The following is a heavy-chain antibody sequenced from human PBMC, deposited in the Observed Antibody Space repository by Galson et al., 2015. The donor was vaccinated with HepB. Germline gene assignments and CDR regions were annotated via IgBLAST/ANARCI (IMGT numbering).Heavy chain of an antibody. CDR3: ARELAPYYDFWSGYYAPGYYYGMDV. J-gene: IGHJ6*02. CDR1: GFTFSSYG. D-gene: IGHD3-3*01. Sequence: SLRLSCAASGFTFSSYGMHWVRQAPGKGLEWVAVISYDGSNKYYADSVKGRFTISRDNSKNTLYLQMNSLRAEDTAVYYCARELAPYYDFWSGYYAPGYYYGMDVWGQGTTVTVSS. CDR2: ISYDGSNK. V-gene: IGHV3-30*03.